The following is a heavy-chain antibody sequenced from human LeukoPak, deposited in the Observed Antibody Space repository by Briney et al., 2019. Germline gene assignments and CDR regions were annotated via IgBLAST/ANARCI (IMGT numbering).Heavy chain of an antibody. J-gene: IGHJ4*02. CDR2: ISGSGGST. Sequence: PGGSLRLSCAASGFTFSSYAMSWVRQAPGKGLEWVSAISGSGGSTYYADSVKGRFTISRDNSKNTLYLQMNSLRAEDTAVYYCAKDHFYGSGSSLDYWGQGTLATVSS. CDR1: GFTFSSYA. D-gene: IGHD3-10*01. CDR3: AKDHFYGSGSSLDY. V-gene: IGHV3-23*01.